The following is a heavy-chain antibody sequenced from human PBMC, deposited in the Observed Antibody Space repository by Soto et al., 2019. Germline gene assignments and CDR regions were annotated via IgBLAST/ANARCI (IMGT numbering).Heavy chain of an antibody. V-gene: IGHV1-8*01. CDR1: GYTFTSYD. J-gene: IGHJ6*01. CDR3: ARGRVRERYEYYGMDV. Sequence: ASVKVSCKASGYTFTSYDINWVRQATGQGLEWVGWMNPNSGNTGYAQKFQGRVTMTRNTSISTAYMELSSLRSEDTAVYYCARGRVRERYEYYGMDVWGQGPNVTVSA. CDR2: MNPNSGNT. D-gene: IGHD1-26*01.